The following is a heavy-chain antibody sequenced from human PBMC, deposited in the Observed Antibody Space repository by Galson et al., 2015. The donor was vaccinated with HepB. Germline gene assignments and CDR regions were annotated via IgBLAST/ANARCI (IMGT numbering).Heavy chain of an antibody. V-gene: IGHV3-33*08. D-gene: IGHD3-10*01. CDR1: GFTFSSYG. Sequence: SLRLSCAASGFTFSSYGMHWVRQAPGKGLEWVAVIWYDGSNKYYADSVKGRFTNSRDNSKNTLYLQMNSLRAEDTAVYYCAREVQVVLGVTHNWFDPWGQGTLVTVSS. CDR3: AREVQVVLGVTHNWFDP. J-gene: IGHJ5*02. CDR2: IWYDGSNK.